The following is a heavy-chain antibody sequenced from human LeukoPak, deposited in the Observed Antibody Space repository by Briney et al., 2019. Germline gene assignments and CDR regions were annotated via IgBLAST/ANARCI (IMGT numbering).Heavy chain of an antibody. CDR3: AKEDSSGWNDY. J-gene: IGHJ4*02. V-gene: IGHV3-23*01. Sequence: QPGGSLRLSCAASGFIFSASGMSWVRQAPGKGLEWVSAISGSGDSRYYADSVKGRFTISRVNSNNTLFLQMNSLRAEDTAVYYCAKEDSSGWNDYWGQGTLVTVSS. CDR1: GFIFSASG. D-gene: IGHD6-19*01. CDR2: ISGSGDSR.